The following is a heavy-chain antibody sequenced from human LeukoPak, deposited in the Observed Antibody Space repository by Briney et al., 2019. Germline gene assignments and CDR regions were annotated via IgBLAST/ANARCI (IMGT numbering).Heavy chain of an antibody. J-gene: IGHJ4*02. CDR2: IIPILGIA. CDR3: ARGSYGDYEEFYFDY. V-gene: IGHV1-69*04. D-gene: IGHD4-17*01. CDR1: GGTFSSYA. Sequence: SVKVSCKASGGTFSSYAISWVRQAPGQGLEWMGRIIPILGIANYAQKFQGRVTITADKSTSTAYMELSSLRSEDTAVYYCARGSYGDYEEFYFDYWGQGTLVTVSS.